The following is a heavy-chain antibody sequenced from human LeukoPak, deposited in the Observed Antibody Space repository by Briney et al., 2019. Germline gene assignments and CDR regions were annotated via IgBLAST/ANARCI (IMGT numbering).Heavy chain of an antibody. D-gene: IGHD2-2*02. CDR2: IKSKTDGGTT. V-gene: IGHV3-15*01. Sequence: GGSLRLSCAASGFTFSNAWMSWVRQAPGKGLEWVGRIKSKTDGGTTDYAAPVKGRFTISRADSKNTLYMKMNSLKTEDTAVYSCTTVFVYHFDYWGQGTLVTVSS. CDR3: TTVFVYHFDY. CDR1: GFTFSNAW. J-gene: IGHJ4*02.